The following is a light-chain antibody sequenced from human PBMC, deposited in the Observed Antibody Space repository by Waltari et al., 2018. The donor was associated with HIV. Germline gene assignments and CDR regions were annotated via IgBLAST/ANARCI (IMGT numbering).Light chain of an antibody. V-gene: IGLV2-8*01. CDR3: SSYAGSNRL. CDR1: SSDIGAYNY. J-gene: IGLJ3*02. Sequence: QSALTQPPSASGSPGQSVTISCTGTSSDIGAYNYVSWYQHHPGKAPKLMIYEGTKRPSGVPDRFAGSKSGNTASLTVSGLQAEDEADYYCSSYAGSNRLFGGGTKVTVL. CDR2: EGT.